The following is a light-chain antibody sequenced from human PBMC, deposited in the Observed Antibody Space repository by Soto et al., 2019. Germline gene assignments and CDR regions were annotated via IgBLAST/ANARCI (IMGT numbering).Light chain of an antibody. J-gene: IGLJ2*01. Sequence: QSVLTQPPSVSGAPGQRVTISCTGSSSNIGAGYDVHWYQQLPGTAPKLLIYGNSNRPSGVPDRFSGSKSGTSASLAITGLRAGDEADFYSQSYDSSLSGVVFGGGT. CDR2: GNS. CDR1: SSNIGAGYD. CDR3: QSYDSSLSGVV. V-gene: IGLV1-40*01.